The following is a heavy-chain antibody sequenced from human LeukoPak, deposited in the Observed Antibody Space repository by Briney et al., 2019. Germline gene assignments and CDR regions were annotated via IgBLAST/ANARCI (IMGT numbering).Heavy chain of an antibody. Sequence: GGSLRLSCAASGFTFSSYTMNWVRQAPGKGLEWVSSITSSSSYIYYADSLKGRFTISRDYAKNSLYLQMNSLRAEDTAVYYCAELGITMIGGVWGKGTTVTISS. V-gene: IGHV3-21*01. CDR2: ITSSSSYI. J-gene: IGHJ6*04. CDR3: AELGITMIGGV. CDR1: GFTFSSYT. D-gene: IGHD3-10*02.